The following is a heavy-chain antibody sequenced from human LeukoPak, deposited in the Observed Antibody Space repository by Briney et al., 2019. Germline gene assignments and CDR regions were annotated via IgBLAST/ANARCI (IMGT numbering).Heavy chain of an antibody. Sequence: GASLSLSCAASGFIFSNYAMYWVRQAPGKGLEWVSAISGRSNNTYYADSVKGRFTISRDSSKNTLYLQMNSLRADDTAVYYCAKWGDYDVLTGYYVSDFWGQGTLVTVSS. CDR2: ISGRSNNT. V-gene: IGHV3-23*01. CDR3: AKWGDYDVLTGYYVSDF. CDR1: GFIFSNYA. D-gene: IGHD3-9*01. J-gene: IGHJ4*02.